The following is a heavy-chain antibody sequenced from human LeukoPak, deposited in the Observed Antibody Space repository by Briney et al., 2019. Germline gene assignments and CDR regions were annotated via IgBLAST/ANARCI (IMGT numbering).Heavy chain of an antibody. CDR2: ISVYNGNT. CDR1: GYSFTSYG. Sequence: ASVKVSCKASGYSFTSYGISWVRQAPGQGLEWMGWISVYNGNTNYAQKLQGRVTMTTDTSTSTAYMELRSLRSDDTAVYYCARDSYGDYVFGPYYYYYMDVWGKGTTVTISS. D-gene: IGHD4-17*01. J-gene: IGHJ6*03. CDR3: ARDSYGDYVFGPYYYYYMDV. V-gene: IGHV1-18*01.